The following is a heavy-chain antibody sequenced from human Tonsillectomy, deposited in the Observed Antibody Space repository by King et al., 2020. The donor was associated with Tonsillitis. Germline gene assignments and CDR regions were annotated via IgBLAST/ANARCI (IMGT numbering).Heavy chain of an antibody. Sequence: ITLKESGPTLVKPTQTLTLTCTFSVFSLSTNGVGVGWIRQPPGKALEWLALTYWDDDKCSSPSLGSRLTIPKAHSKNKVVLAITNVDPLDTATYYCAHRRSSSGYVRGDYFAFWGQGTLVTVSS. CDR1: VFSLSTNGVG. V-gene: IGHV2-5*02. CDR3: AHRRSSSGYVRGDYFAF. D-gene: IGHD6-13*01. CDR2: TYWDDDK. J-gene: IGHJ4*02.